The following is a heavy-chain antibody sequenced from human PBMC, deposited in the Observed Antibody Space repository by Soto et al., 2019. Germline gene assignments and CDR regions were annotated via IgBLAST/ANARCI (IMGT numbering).Heavy chain of an antibody. CDR3: AKHGAARSTSNWFDP. CDR2: ISGSGGST. J-gene: IGHJ5*02. Sequence: GGSLRLSCAASGFTFSSYAMSWVRQAPGKGLEWVSAISGSGGSTYYADSVKGRFTISRDNSKNTLYQQMNSLRADDTAVYYCAKHGAARSTSNWFDPWGQGTLVTVSS. D-gene: IGHD6-6*01. V-gene: IGHV3-23*01. CDR1: GFTFSSYA.